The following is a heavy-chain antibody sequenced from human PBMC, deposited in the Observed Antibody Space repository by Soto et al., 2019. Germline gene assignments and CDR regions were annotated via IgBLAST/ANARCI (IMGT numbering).Heavy chain of an antibody. CDR1: GFTFSDYA. V-gene: IGHV3-23*01. D-gene: IGHD3-22*01. CDR2: ITATGDRT. Sequence: GGSLRLSCAGSGFTFSDYAMTWVRQAPGKGLEWVAAITATGDRTYYADSVTGRFTISRDNSKKTHYLQMTSLRAEDAAMYYCATMNGYFEYWGQGTPVTVSS. CDR3: ATMNGYFEY. J-gene: IGHJ4*02.